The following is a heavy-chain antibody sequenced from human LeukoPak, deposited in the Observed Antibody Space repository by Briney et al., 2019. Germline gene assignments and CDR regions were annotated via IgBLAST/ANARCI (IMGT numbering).Heavy chain of an antibody. D-gene: IGHD4-17*01. CDR3: ARAPGDPPNY. V-gene: IGHV3-7*03. CDR1: GFTFSNYW. Sequence: GGSLRLSCAASGFTFSNYWMSWVRQAPGKGLEWVANIKQDGSEKYHVDSVKGRFTISRDNAKNSLYLQMNGLRAEDTAMYYCARAPGDPPNYWGQGTLVTVSS. CDR2: IKQDGSEK. J-gene: IGHJ4*02.